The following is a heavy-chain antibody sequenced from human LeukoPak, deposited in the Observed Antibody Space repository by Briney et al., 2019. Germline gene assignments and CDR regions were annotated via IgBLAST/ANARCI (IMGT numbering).Heavy chain of an antibody. Sequence: GASVKVSCKASGGTFSSYAISWVRQAPGQGLEWMGRIIPILGIANYAQKFQGRVTMTRNTSISTAYMELSSLRSEDTAVYYCARRGVVVPAAIALDYWGQGTLVTVSS. D-gene: IGHD2-2*02. J-gene: IGHJ4*02. CDR3: ARRGVVVPAAIALDY. V-gene: IGHV1-69*04. CDR2: IIPILGIA. CDR1: GGTFSSYA.